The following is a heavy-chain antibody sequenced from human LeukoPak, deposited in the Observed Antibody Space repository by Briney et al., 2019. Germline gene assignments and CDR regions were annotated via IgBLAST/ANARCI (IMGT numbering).Heavy chain of an antibody. J-gene: IGHJ4*02. Sequence: PGGSLRLSCAASGFTFSNAWMSWVRQAPGKGLEWVGRIKSKTDGGTTDYAAPVKGRFTISRDDSKNTLYLQMNSLKTEDTAVYYCTTDLLVRFGELFPFDYWGQGTLVTVSS. CDR3: TTDLLVRFGELFPFDY. CDR1: GFTFSNAW. CDR2: IKSKTDGGTT. V-gene: IGHV3-15*01. D-gene: IGHD3-10*01.